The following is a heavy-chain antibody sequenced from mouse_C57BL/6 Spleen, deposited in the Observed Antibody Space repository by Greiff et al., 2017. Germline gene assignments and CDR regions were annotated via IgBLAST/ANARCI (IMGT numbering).Heavy chain of an antibody. CDR3: ARRLTTVVGGNYFDY. Sequence: EVKLMESGPELVKPGASVKIPCKASGYTFTDYNMDWVKQSHGKSLEWIGDINPNNGGTIYNQKFKGKATLTVDKSSSTAYMELRSLTSEDTAVYYCARRLTTVVGGNYFDYWGQGTTLTVSS. J-gene: IGHJ2*01. CDR2: INPNNGGT. CDR1: GYTFTDYN. V-gene: IGHV1-18*01. D-gene: IGHD1-1*01.